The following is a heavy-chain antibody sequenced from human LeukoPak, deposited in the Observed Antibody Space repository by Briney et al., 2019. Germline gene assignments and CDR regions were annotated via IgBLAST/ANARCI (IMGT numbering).Heavy chain of an antibody. Sequence: SVKVSCKASGGTFSSYAISWVRQAPGQGLEWMGGIIPIFGTANYAQKFQGRVTITADESTSTAYMEPSSLRSEDTAVYYCARGQDIVVVPAARNYYYMDVWGKGTTVTVSS. CDR3: ARGQDIVVVPAARNYYYMDV. V-gene: IGHV1-69*01. CDR2: IIPIFGTA. CDR1: GGTFSSYA. J-gene: IGHJ6*03. D-gene: IGHD2-2*01.